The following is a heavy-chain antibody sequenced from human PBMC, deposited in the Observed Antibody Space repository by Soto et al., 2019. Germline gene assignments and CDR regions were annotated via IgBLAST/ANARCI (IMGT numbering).Heavy chain of an antibody. D-gene: IGHD3-10*01. CDR1: GFTFSSYG. CDR2: ISYDGSNK. V-gene: IGHV3-30*18. CDR3: AKVGKCWFGELHYNYSYGMDV. Sequence: PGGSLRLSCAASGFTFSSYGMHWVRQAPGKGLEWVAVISYDGSNKYYADSVKGRFTISRDNSKNTLYLQTNGLRAEDTAVYYCAKVGKCWFGELHYNYSYGMDVWGQRTTVTVSS. J-gene: IGHJ6*02.